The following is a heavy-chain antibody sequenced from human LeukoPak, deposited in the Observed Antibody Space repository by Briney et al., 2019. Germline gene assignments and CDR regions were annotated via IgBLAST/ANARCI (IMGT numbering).Heavy chain of an antibody. CDR3: AGSDYGGTPRDY. J-gene: IGHJ4*02. CDR2: IIPIFGTA. CDR1: GGTFSSYA. V-gene: IGHV1-69*13. D-gene: IGHD4-23*01. Sequence: SVKVSCKAPGGTFSSYAISWVRQAPGQGLEWMGGIIPIFGTANYAQKFQGRVTITADESTSTAYMELSSLRSEDTAVYYCAGSDYGGTPRDYWGQGTLVTVSS.